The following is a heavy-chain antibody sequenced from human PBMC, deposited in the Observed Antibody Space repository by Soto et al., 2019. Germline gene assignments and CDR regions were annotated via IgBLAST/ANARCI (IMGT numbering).Heavy chain of an antibody. CDR3: ASLTDYMGLLIRT. CDR2: IDPSDSYT. D-gene: IGHD3-22*01. V-gene: IGHV5-10-1*01. CDR1: GYSFTSYS. Sequence: VDSLKISCKCSGYSFTSYSIIFGLQMPGKGLEWMGRIDPSDSYTNYSPSLQGHVTISDEKSISTAYLKWSRLQDSDNAMYYCASLTDYMGLLIRTWGQGTLV. J-gene: IGHJ4*02.